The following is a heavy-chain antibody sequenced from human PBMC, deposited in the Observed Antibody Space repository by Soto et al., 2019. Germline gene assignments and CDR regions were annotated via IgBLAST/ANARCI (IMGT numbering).Heavy chain of an antibody. CDR1: GFTFSSYG. V-gene: IGHV3-30*03. CDR2: ISYDGSNK. CDR3: ARDFGDYDILTGYYYFNY. D-gene: IGHD3-9*01. J-gene: IGHJ4*02. Sequence: GGSLRLSCAASGFTFSSYGMHWVRQAPGKGLEWVAVISYDGSNKYYADSVKGRFTISRDNAKNSLYLQMNSLRAEDTAVYYCARDFGDYDILTGYYYFNYWGQGTLVTVSS.